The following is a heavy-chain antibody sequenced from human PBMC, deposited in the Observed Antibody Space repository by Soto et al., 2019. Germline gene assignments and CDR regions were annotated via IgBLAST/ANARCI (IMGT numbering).Heavy chain of an antibody. Sequence: HVQLQESGPGQVKHSETLYLTCSVSGDSVSSGSYYWSWIRQPPGKGLAWIGDIFYSGRTDRNPSLQGRFTERVDTSRNHFSLKLSSVTAADTAVYYCARYQDGSGRLDPWGQGSLVTFCS. CDR3: ARYQDGSGRLDP. D-gene: IGHD3-10*01. CDR2: IFYSGRT. CDR1: GDSVSSGSYY. V-gene: IGHV4-61*03. J-gene: IGHJ5*02.